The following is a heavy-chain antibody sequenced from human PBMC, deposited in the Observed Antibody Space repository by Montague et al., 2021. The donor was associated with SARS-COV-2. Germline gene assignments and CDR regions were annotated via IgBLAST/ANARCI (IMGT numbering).Heavy chain of an antibody. V-gene: IGHV4-59*01. Sequence: SETLSLTCSVSGGSMSSYHWVWIRQPPGKGLEWIGYVPYRGSTNYNLSLKSRVTISLDTSKNRFSLRMTSVTAADAAVYYCARDVRYYYDQWGQGILVTVSS. D-gene: IGHD3-10*01. CDR1: GGSMSSYH. J-gene: IGHJ4*02. CDR2: VPYRGST. CDR3: ARDVRYYYDQ.